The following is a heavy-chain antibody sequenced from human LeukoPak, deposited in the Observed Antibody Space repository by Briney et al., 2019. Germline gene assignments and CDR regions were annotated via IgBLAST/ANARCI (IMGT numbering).Heavy chain of an antibody. CDR2: ISSSGSTI. CDR1: GFTFSDYY. J-gene: IGHJ6*03. Sequence: PGGSLRLSCAASGFTFSDYYMSWIRQAPGKGLEWVSYISSSGSTIYYADSVKGRFTISRDNSKNTLYLQMNSLRAEDTAVYYCAKDGGLVVYYMDVWGKGTTVTISS. D-gene: IGHD2-8*02. CDR3: AKDGGLVVYYMDV. V-gene: IGHV3-11*01.